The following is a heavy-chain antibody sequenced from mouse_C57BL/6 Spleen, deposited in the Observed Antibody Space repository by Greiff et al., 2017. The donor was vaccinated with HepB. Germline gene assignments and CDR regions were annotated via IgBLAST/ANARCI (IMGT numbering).Heavy chain of an antibody. V-gene: IGHV10-1*01. J-gene: IGHJ3*01. D-gene: IGHD3-1*01. CDR2: IRSKSNTYAT. CDR3: VSRGRLRVPWFAY. CDR1: GFSFTTYA. Sequence: EVQLVESGGGLVQPKGSLNLSCAASGFSFTTYAMPWVRQAPGKGLEWVARIRSKSNTYATYYADSVKDRFTISTDDSESMLYLQMNTLKTEDTAMYYCVSRGRLRVPWFAYWGQGTLVTVSA.